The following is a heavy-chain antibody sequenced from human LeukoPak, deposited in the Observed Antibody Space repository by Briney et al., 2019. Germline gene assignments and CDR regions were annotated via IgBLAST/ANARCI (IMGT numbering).Heavy chain of an antibody. J-gene: IGHJ4*02. CDR1: GFTFDDYA. V-gene: IGHV3-9*03. Sequence: PGGSLRLSCAASGFTFDDYAMHWFRQAPGKGLEWVSGISWNSGSIVYADSVKGRFTISRDNAKNSLYLQMNSLRAEDMALYYCAKGSAAGTGNYFDYWGQGTLVTVSS. CDR3: AKGSAAGTGNYFDY. CDR2: ISWNSGSI. D-gene: IGHD6-13*01.